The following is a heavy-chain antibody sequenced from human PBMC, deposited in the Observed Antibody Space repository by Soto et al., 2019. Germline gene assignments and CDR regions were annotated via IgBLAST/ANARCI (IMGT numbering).Heavy chain of an antibody. Sequence: GESLKISCKGSGYSFTSYWIGWVRQMPGKGLEWMGIIYPGDSDTRYSPSFQGQVTISAVKSISTAYLQWSSLKASDTAMYYCARGSHCSSTSCYYYASGSYDYWGQGTLVTVSS. J-gene: IGHJ4*02. V-gene: IGHV5-51*01. CDR1: GYSFTSYW. CDR2: IYPGDSDT. CDR3: ARGSHCSSTSCYYYASGSYDY. D-gene: IGHD2-2*01.